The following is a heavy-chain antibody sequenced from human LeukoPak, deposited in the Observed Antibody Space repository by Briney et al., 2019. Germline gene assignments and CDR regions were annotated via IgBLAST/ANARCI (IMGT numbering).Heavy chain of an antibody. CDR3: ARDTYYYNSSAFYHYYYGMDV. V-gene: IGHV3-74*01. Sequence: GGSLRLSCAASGFTFSNCWMHWVRQVPGKGLEWVSRIESDGSRTRYADCVKGRFTISRDNAKNTLDLQMNSLRAEDTAVYYCARDTYYYNSSAFYHYYYGMDVWGQGTTVTVSS. D-gene: IGHD3-22*01. CDR1: GFTFSNCW. J-gene: IGHJ6*02. CDR2: IESDGSRT.